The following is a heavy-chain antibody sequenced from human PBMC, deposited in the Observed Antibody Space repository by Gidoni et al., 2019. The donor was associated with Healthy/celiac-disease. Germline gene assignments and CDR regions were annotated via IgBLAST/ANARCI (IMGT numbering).Heavy chain of an antibody. CDR3: ARDAGYYRGDYYYYGMDV. D-gene: IGHD3-22*01. CDR2: IKQDGSEK. Sequence: EVQLVESGGGLVQPGGSLRLSCAASGFTFSSYWMSWVRQAPGKGLEWVANIKQDGSEKYYVDSVKGRFTISRDNAKNSLYLQMNSLRAEDTAVYYCARDAGYYRGDYYYYGMDVWGQGTTVTVSS. CDR1: GFTFSSYW. V-gene: IGHV3-7*01. J-gene: IGHJ6*02.